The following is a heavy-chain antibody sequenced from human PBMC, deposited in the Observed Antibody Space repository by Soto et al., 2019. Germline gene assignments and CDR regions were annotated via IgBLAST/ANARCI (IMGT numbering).Heavy chain of an antibody. V-gene: IGHV1-8*01. CDR2: MNPNSGNT. CDR1: GYTFTSYD. Sequence: QVQLVQSGAEVKKPGASVKVSCKASGYTFTSYDINWVRQATGQGLEWMGWMNPNSGNTGYAQKFQGRVTMTRTTSISTAYMELSSLRSEDTAVYYCARVVVVPSAMGYYYYYYMDVWGKGTTVTVSS. J-gene: IGHJ6*03. CDR3: ARVVVVPSAMGYYYYYYMDV. D-gene: IGHD2-2*01.